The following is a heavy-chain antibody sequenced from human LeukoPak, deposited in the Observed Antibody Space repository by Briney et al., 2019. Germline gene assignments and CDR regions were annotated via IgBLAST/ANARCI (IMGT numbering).Heavy chain of an antibody. CDR2: IYHSGST. Sequence: SETLSLTCTVSGYSISSGYYWGWIRQPPGKGLEWIGSIYHSGSTYYNPSLKSRVTISVDTSKNQFSLKLSSVTAADTAVYYCARVPQDYGDYYWGQGTLVTVFS. J-gene: IGHJ4*02. V-gene: IGHV4-38-2*02. CDR3: ARVPQDYGDYY. D-gene: IGHD4-17*01. CDR1: GYSISSGYY.